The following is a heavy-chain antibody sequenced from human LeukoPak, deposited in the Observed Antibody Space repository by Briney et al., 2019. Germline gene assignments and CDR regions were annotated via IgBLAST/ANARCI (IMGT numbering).Heavy chain of an antibody. CDR1: GFTFSNYA. CDR2: VSGRDTST. V-gene: IGHV3-23*01. CDR3: AKWGDYDVLTGYYDSDY. D-gene: IGHD3-9*01. Sequence: PGGSLRLSCAASGFTFSNYAMGWVRQAPGKGLEWVSAVSGRDTSTYYADSVKGRFTISRDNSKNTLYLQMNSLRAEDTAIYYCAKWGDYDVLTGYYDSDYWGQGTLVTVSS. J-gene: IGHJ4*02.